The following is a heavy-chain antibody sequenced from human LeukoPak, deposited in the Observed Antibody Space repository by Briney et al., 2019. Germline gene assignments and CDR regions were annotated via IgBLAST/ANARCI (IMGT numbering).Heavy chain of an antibody. CDR2: IYYRGTT. CDR1: AASISSTRSY. CDR3: ASVGTSFLYFAY. Sequence: SPSLSLTFTLSAASISSTRSYCGWIRQPPGKGLELFGRIYYRGTTYYTPSPKSRVTISVDTSKSQFSLKLSSVTAADTAVYYCASVGTSFLYFAYWGQGTLVTVSS. D-gene: IGHD2-2*01. V-gene: IGHV4-39*01. J-gene: IGHJ4*02.